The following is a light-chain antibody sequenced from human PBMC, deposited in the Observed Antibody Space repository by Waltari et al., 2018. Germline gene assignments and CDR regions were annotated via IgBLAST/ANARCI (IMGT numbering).Light chain of an antibody. CDR3: QQYNRYSWT. CDR2: WAS. J-gene: IGKJ1*01. V-gene: IGKV1-5*03. CDR1: QSLSNW. Sequence: DIQLTQSPATLSASVGERVTIPCRASQSLSNWLAWYQQKPGEAPKLLLYWASSLQSGVPSRFSGSGSATEYTLTLSSLQPDDVATYYCQQYNRYSWTFGQGTKVEIK.